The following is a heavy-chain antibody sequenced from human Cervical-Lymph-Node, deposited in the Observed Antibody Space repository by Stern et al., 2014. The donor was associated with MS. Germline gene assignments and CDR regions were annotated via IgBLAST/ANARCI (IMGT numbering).Heavy chain of an antibody. V-gene: IGHV4-59*13. Sequence: VQLVESGPGLVKPSETLSLTCNVSGGSISGYYWTWIRQSPGRGLEWLWSVFFSGTTKYNPSLKSRVAISVDTFKNQFSLKLKSVTAADTAVYYCARDASSHYYDSGSSFDYWGQGTLVTVSS. CDR3: ARDASSHYYDSGSSFDY. D-gene: IGHD3-10*01. CDR1: GGSISGYY. J-gene: IGHJ4*02. CDR2: VFFSGTT.